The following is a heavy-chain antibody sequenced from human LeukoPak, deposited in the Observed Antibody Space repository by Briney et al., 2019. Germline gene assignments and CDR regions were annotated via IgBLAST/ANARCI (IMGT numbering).Heavy chain of an antibody. CDR1: GGSMSSGSNY. CDR2: ICCSGRT. J-gene: IGHJ4*02. CDR3: AGYTSGTMRDY. D-gene: IGHD3-10*01. V-gene: IGHV4-39*01. Sequence: SETLSLTCSVSGGSMSSGSNYWGCVRQPPGKGLDWIGSICCSGRTDSNPSLKSRVTISLDTSKNQFSLTLTSVTAADTAVYYCAGYTSGTMRDYWGQGTLVTVSS.